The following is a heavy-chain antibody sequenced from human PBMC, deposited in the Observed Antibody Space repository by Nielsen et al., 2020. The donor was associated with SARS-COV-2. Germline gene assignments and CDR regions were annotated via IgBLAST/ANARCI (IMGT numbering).Heavy chain of an antibody. CDR1: GFTFSNYT. V-gene: IGHV3-30*04. CDR3: ARAGGHNFVGWFDP. J-gene: IGHJ5*02. D-gene: IGHD2-8*02. Sequence: GESLKISCAASGFTFSNYTMHWVRQTPGKGLEWVAVISHDGRHKYYADSVEGRFTVSRDNSQNMLYLQMNSLRGEDRAVYYCARAGGHNFVGWFDPWGRGTLVTVSS. CDR2: ISHDGRHK.